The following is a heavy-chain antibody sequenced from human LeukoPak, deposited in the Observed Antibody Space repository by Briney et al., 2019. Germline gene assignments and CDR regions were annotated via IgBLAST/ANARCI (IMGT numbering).Heavy chain of an antibody. CDR1: GFTFSGYA. Sequence: PGGSLRLSCAASGFTFSGYAMSWVRQAPGKGLEWVSAISGSGGSTYYADSVKGRFTISRDNSKNTLYLQMNSLRAEDTAVYYCAKLSVFGGLSDYWGQGTLVTVSS. V-gene: IGHV3-23*01. CDR3: AKLSVFGGLSDY. CDR2: ISGSGGST. D-gene: IGHD3-3*01. J-gene: IGHJ4*02.